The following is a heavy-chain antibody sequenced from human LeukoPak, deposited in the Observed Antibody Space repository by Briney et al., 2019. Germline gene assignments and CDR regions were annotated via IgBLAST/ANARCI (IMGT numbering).Heavy chain of an antibody. V-gene: IGHV1-69*04. J-gene: IGHJ3*02. Sequence: SVKVSCKASGGTFSSYAISWVRQAPGQGLEWMGRIIPILGIANYAQKFQGRVTITADKSTSTAYMELSSLRSEDTAVYYCARAPLYYDSSGYYDDAFDIWGQGTMVTVSS. CDR1: GGTFSSYA. D-gene: IGHD3-22*01. CDR3: ARAPLYYDSSGYYDDAFDI. CDR2: IIPILGIA.